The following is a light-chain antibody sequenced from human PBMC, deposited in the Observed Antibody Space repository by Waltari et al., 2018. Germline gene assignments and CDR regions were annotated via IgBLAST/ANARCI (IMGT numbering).Light chain of an antibody. J-gene: IGLJ3*02. CDR1: SGHSSNI. CDR3: QTGGHGTWV. CDR2: VNSDGSH. V-gene: IGLV4-69*01. Sequence: QLVLTQSPSASASLGASVKLTCTLSSGHSSNIVAWHKQKPAKGPRYLMKVNSDGSHTKGDEIPVRFAGASSGSERYLTISSLQSEDEADYYCQTGGHGTWVFGGGTKLTVV.